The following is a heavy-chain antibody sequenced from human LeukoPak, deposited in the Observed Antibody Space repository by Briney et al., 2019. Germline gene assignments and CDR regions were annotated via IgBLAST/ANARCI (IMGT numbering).Heavy chain of an antibody. CDR2: IYYSGST. V-gene: IGHV4-59*01. CDR1: GGSLSSYL. CDR3: ARDRDYYDSSGYYSDALDI. J-gene: IGHJ3*02. D-gene: IGHD3-22*01. Sequence: SETLSLTCTVPGGSLSSYLWRWIRQPPGKGLEWIGYIYYSGSTNYNPSLKSRVTISVDTSKNQFSLKLSSVTAADTAVYYCARDRDYYDSSGYYSDALDIWGQGTMVSVSS.